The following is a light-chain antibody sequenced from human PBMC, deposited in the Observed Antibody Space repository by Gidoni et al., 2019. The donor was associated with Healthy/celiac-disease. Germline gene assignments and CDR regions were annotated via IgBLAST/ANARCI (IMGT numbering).Light chain of an antibody. Sequence: DIQMPPSPSSLSASVGDRVTITCRASQSISSYLDWYQQKPGKAPKLLIYAASSLQSGVPSRFSGSGSGTDFTLTISSLQPEDVATYYCQQSYSTLLYTFGQGTKLEIK. CDR1: QSISSY. CDR2: AAS. V-gene: IGKV1-39*01. J-gene: IGKJ2*01. CDR3: QQSYSTLLYT.